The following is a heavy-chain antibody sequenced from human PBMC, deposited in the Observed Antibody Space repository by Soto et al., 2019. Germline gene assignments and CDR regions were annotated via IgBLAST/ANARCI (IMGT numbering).Heavy chain of an antibody. D-gene: IGHD6-6*01. J-gene: IGHJ6*03. CDR3: ARGVRQLVPYYYYYMDV. Sequence: ASVKVSCKPSGYTFTSYDINWVRQATGQGLEWMGWMNPNSGNTGYAQKFQGRVTMTRNTSISTAYMELSSLRSEDTAVYYCARGVRQLVPYYYYYMDVWGKGTTVTVSS. CDR2: MNPNSGNT. CDR1: GYTFTSYD. V-gene: IGHV1-8*01.